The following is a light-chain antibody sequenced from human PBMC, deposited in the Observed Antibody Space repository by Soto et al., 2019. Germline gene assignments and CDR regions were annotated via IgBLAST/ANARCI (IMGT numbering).Light chain of an antibody. V-gene: IGLV1-40*01. Sequence: QSVLTQPPSVSGAPGQRVTISCTGSSSNIGAGYDVHWYQQLPGTAPKLLIYGNSNRPSGVPDRFSGSKSGTSASLASTGLQAEDEADYYCQSYDSSLSHVVFGGETKVTVL. CDR3: QSYDSSLSHVV. J-gene: IGLJ2*01. CDR2: GNS. CDR1: SSNIGAGYD.